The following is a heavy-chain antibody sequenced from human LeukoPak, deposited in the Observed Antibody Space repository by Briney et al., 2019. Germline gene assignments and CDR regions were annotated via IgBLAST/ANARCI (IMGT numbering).Heavy chain of an antibody. CDR3: ARRRDSGSLQHFDY. J-gene: IGHJ4*02. Sequence: PGGSLRLSCAASGFTFSSYWMHWVRQAPGKGLEWVSAISGSGGSTYYADSVKGRFTISRDNAKNSLYLQMNSLRAEDTAVYYCARRRDSGSLQHFDYWGQGTLVTVSS. V-gene: IGHV3-21*04. CDR2: ISGSGGST. CDR1: GFTFSSYW. D-gene: IGHD1-26*01.